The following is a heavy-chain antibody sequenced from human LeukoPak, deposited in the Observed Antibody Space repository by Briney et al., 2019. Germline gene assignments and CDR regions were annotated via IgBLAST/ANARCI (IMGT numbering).Heavy chain of an antibody. CDR3: AGMATIIWAFDI. CDR2: IYYSGST. CDR1: GGSISSYY. J-gene: IGHJ3*02. Sequence: NSSETLSLTCTVSGGSISSYYWGWLRQPPGKGLEWIGSIYYSGSTYYNPSLKSRVTISVDTSKNQFSLKLSPVTAADTAVYYCAGMATIIWAFDIWGQGTMVTVSS. D-gene: IGHD5-24*01. V-gene: IGHV4-39*07.